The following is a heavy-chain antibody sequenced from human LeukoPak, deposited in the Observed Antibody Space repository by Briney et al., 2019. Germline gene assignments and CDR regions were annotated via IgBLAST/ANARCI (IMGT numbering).Heavy chain of an antibody. CDR3: ARSGSSGYYPTRGYYFDY. CDR1: GYSISSANY. V-gene: IGHV4-38-2*02. D-gene: IGHD3-22*01. CDR2: IYHSGST. Sequence: PSETLSLTCTVSGYSISSANYWAWIRQPPGKALEWIGSIYHSGSTYYNPSLKSRVTISVDTSKNEFSLKLSSVTAADTAVYYCARSGSSGYYPTRGYYFDYWDQGTLVTVSS. J-gene: IGHJ4*02.